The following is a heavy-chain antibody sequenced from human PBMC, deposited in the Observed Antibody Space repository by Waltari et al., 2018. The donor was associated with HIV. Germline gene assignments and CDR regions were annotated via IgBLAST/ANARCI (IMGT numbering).Heavy chain of an antibody. Sequence: QVQLQQWGAGLLKPSETLSLTCAVSGGSFSGYYWSWIRQPPGKGLEWIGEINHGGSTNYNPSLKSRVTISVDTSKNQFSLKVSSVTAADTAVYYCASRVATTSNLDYWGQGTLVTVSS. CDR3: ASRVATTSNLDY. CDR1: GGSFSGYY. CDR2: INHGGST. V-gene: IGHV4-34*02. J-gene: IGHJ4*02. D-gene: IGHD5-12*01.